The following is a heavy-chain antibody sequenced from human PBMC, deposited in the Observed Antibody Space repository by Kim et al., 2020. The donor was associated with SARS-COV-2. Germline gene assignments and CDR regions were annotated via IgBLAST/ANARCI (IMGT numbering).Heavy chain of an antibody. CDR2: IKQDGSEK. CDR3: AREPGIAAAGTEWYFDL. CDR1: GFTFSSYW. V-gene: IGHV3-7*03. J-gene: IGHJ2*01. D-gene: IGHD6-13*01. Sequence: GGSLRLSCAASGFTFSSYWMSWVRQAPGKGLEWVANIKQDGSEKYYVDSVKGRFTISRDNAKNSLYLQMNSLRAEDTAVYYCAREPGIAAAGTEWYFDLWGRGTLVTVSS.